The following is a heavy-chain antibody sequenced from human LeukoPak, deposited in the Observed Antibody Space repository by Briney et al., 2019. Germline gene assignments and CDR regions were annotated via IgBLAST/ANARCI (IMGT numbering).Heavy chain of an antibody. CDR2: IYPGYSDT. J-gene: IGHJ4*02. Sequence: GESLKISCKGSGYSFTSYWIGWVRQMPGKGLEWMGIIYPGYSDTRYSPSFQGQVTISADKSISTAYLQWSSLRASDTAMYYCARRAGSCSGGSCEYFEYWGQGTLVTVSS. CDR3: ARRAGSCSGGSCEYFEY. V-gene: IGHV5-51*01. D-gene: IGHD2-15*01. CDR1: GYSFTSYW.